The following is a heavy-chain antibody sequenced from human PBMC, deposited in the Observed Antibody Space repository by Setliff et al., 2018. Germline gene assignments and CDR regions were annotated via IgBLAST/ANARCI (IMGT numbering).Heavy chain of an antibody. D-gene: IGHD6-13*01. CDR1: GYTFTDYI. CDR3: ARGGVAAAGRKGVFEY. CDR2: ISPHTGKT. J-gene: IGHJ4*02. V-gene: IGHV1-18*01. Sequence: ASVKVSCKASGYTFTDYIINWVRQAPGQGLEWVGWISPHTGKTYFAQKLQGRVTMTTDTSAETAYMELRSLRSDDTAVYYCARGGVAAAGRKGVFEYWGQGTLVTVSS.